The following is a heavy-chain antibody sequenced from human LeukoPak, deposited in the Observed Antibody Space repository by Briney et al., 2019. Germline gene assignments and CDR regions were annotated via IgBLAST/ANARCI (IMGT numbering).Heavy chain of an antibody. D-gene: IGHD6-13*01. CDR2: VSYDGRNK. V-gene: IGHV3-30*03. Sequence: GGSLRFSCAASGFTFSSFGFHWVRQAPGQGLEWVAVVSYDGRNKNYADSVKGRFTISRDNAKNSLYLQMNSLRAEDTAVYYCARLGTIAAAGSPDYWGQGTLVIVSS. J-gene: IGHJ4*02. CDR3: ARLGTIAAAGSPDY. CDR1: GFTFSSFG.